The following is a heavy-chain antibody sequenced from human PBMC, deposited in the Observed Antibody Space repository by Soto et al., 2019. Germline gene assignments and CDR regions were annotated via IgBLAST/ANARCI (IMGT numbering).Heavy chain of an antibody. CDR2: IYYSGST. D-gene: IGHD3-22*01. V-gene: IGHV4-31*03. CDR1: GGSISSGGYY. CDR3: ARALRITMILVVPDDFDI. Sequence: SETLSLTCTVSGGSISSGGYYWSWIRQHPGNGLEWIGYIYYSGSTYYNPSLKSRVTISVDTSKNQFSLKLSSVTAADTAVYYCARALRITMILVVPDDFDIWGQGTMVTVS. J-gene: IGHJ3*02.